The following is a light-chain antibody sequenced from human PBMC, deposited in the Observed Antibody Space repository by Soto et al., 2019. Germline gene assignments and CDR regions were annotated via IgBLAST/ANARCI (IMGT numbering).Light chain of an antibody. CDR3: SSYTSSSTAGV. CDR2: EVS. CDR1: SSDVGGYNS. V-gene: IGLV2-14*01. Sequence: QSVLTQPASVSGSPGQSITISCTGTSSDVGGYNSVSWYQQHPGKAPKLMIYEVSNRPSGVSNRFSGSKSGSTASLTISGLQAEDEADYYCSSYTSSSTAGVVGTGTKVTVL. J-gene: IGLJ1*01.